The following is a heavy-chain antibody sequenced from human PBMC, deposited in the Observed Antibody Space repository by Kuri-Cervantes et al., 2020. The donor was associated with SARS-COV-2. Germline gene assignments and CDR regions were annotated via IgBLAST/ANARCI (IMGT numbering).Heavy chain of an antibody. CDR3: ARGPWHQLPWFDP. CDR2: IRYDGSNK. J-gene: IGHJ5*02. Sequence: GGSLRLSCVASGFTFSSYGMHWVRQAPGKGLEWVAFIRYDGSNKYYADSVKGRFTISRDNSKNTLYLQMNSLRAEDTAVYYCARGPWHQLPWFDPWGQGTLVTVSS. CDR1: GFTFSSYG. V-gene: IGHV3-30*02. D-gene: IGHD2-2*01.